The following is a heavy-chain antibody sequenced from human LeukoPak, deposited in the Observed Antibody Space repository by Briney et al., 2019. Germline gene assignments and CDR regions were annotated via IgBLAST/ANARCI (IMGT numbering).Heavy chain of an antibody. CDR3: ARLRGYSSAFFYFDY. Sequence: SETLSLTFTGSGGSISSYYWIWIRQRPGKGLEWIGYIYYSGSTNYNPSLKSRVTISVETSKNQFSLKLSSVAAGDTAVYYCARLRGYSSAFFYFDYWGQGTLVTVPS. J-gene: IGHJ4*02. CDR1: GGSISSYY. CDR2: IYYSGST. V-gene: IGHV4-59*01. D-gene: IGHD5-18*01.